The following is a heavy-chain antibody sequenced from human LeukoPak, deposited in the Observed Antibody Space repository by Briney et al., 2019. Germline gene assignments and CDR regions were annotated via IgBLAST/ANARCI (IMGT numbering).Heavy chain of an antibody. V-gene: IGHV3-7*01. CDR2: IKEDGSER. Sequence: GGSLRLSCAASGFTFSSYWMSWVRQAPGKGLEWVANIKEDGSERYYVDSVKGRFTISRDNAKNSLYLQMNSLTAEDTAVYYCARVSGYSYGYSDYWGQGTLVTVSS. CDR3: ARVSGYSYGYSDY. J-gene: IGHJ4*02. CDR1: GFTFSSYW. D-gene: IGHD5-18*01.